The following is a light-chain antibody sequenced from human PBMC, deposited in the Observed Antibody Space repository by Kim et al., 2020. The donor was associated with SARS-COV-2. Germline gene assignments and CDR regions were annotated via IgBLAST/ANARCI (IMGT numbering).Light chain of an antibody. CDR1: QSISSY. V-gene: IGKV1-39*01. Sequence: SASVRDRVNITCRASQSISSYLNWYQQKPGKAPKLLIYAASSLQSGVPSRFSGSGSGTDFTLTISSLQPEDFATYYCQQSYSTLYSFGQGTKLEI. CDR3: QQSYSTLYS. CDR2: AAS. J-gene: IGKJ2*03.